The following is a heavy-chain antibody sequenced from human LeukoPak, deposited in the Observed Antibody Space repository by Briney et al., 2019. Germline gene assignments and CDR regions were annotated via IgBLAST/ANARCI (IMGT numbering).Heavy chain of an antibody. Sequence: SETLSLTXTVSGGSISSYYWSWIRQPPGKGLEWIGYIYYSGSTNYNPSLKSRVTISVDTSKNQFSLKLSSVTAADTAVYYCAGYGSGSGAFDIWGQGTMVTVSS. CDR1: GGSISSYY. J-gene: IGHJ3*02. V-gene: IGHV4-59*01. CDR3: AGYGSGSGAFDI. D-gene: IGHD3-10*01. CDR2: IYYSGST.